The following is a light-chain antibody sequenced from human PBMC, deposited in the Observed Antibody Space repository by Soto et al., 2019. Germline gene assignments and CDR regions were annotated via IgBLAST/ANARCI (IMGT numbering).Light chain of an antibody. CDR1: SSDVGGYNY. Sequence: QSALTQPASVSESPGQSITISCTGTSSDVGGYNYVSWYQQHPGKAPKLMIYEVSNRPSGVSNRFSGSKSGNTASLTISGLQTEDEADYYCSSFTSINTWVFGGGTKLTVL. J-gene: IGLJ3*02. CDR3: SSFTSINTWV. V-gene: IGLV2-14*01. CDR2: EVS.